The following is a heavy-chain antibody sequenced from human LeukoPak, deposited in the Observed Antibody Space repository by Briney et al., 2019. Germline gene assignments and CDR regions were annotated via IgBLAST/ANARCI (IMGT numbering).Heavy chain of an antibody. CDR1: GDSVSGNTAS. V-gene: IGHV6-1*01. J-gene: IGHJ6*02. Sequence: SQTLSLTCAISGDSVSGNTASWHWIRQSPSSGLEWLGRTYYRSKWYNNYALSVKSRITINPDTSKNQFSLQLNSVTPEDTAVYYCTRGGQGMGVWGQGTTVTVSS. CDR3: TRGGQGMGV. CDR2: TYYRSKWYN.